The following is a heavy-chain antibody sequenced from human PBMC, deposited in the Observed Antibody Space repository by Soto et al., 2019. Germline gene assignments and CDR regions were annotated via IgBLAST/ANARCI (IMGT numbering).Heavy chain of an antibody. CDR1: GGSISGGVHS. D-gene: IGHD2-8*01. CDR3: AREIMPLTNDWFFDL. V-gene: IGHV4-30-4*01. Sequence: QVQLQESGPGLVKPSETLSLTCTVSGGSISGGVHSWSCIRQPPGKGLEWIGHIFDSGSTYYNPSLKSRLTISVDTSKNQFSLRLSSVTAADTAVYYCAREIMPLTNDWFFDLWGRGTLVTVSS. J-gene: IGHJ2*01. CDR2: IFDSGST.